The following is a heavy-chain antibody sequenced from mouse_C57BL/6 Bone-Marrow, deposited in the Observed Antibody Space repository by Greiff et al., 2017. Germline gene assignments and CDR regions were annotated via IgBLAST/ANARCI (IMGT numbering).Heavy chain of an antibody. J-gene: IGHJ1*03. Sequence: EVKLQESGAELVRPGASVKLSCTASGFNIKDAYMHWVKQRPEQGLEWIGWIDPENGDTEYASKFQGKATITADTSSNTAYLQLSSLTSEDTAVYCCTTAGWYFDVWGTGTTVTVSS. CDR1: GFNIKDAY. V-gene: IGHV14-4*01. CDR2: IDPENGDT. CDR3: TTAGWYFDV.